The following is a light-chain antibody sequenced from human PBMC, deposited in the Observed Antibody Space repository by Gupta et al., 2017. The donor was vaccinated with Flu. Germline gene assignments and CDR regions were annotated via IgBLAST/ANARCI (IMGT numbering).Light chain of an antibody. CDR3: QHLNRDPPWT. V-gene: IGKV1-9*01. Sequence: DIQLTQSPSFLSASVGDRVTITCRASQGISSYLAWYQQKPGKAPKLLIYAASTLQSGVPSRFSGSGSGKEFTLTISSLQPEDFATYSCQHLNRDPPWTLGQGTKVEIK. CDR2: AAS. J-gene: IGKJ1*01. CDR1: QGISSY.